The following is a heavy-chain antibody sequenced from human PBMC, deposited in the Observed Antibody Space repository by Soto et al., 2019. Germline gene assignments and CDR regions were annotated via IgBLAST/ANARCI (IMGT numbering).Heavy chain of an antibody. J-gene: IGHJ4*02. V-gene: IGHV6-1*01. CDR2: TYYRSKWYN. D-gene: IGHD2-15*01. CDR3: ARGRWSKFVY. CDR1: GDSVSSDNIA. Sequence: SQTLSLTCAVSGDSVSSDNIAWNWLRQSPWRGLEWLGRTYYRSKWYNEYAVSVRSRITINLDTSKNQFSLQLNSVTPEDTAVYYCARGRWSKFVYWGQGALLTVST.